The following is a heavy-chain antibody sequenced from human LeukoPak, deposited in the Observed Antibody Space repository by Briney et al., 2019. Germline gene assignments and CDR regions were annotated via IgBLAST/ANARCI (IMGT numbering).Heavy chain of an antibody. Sequence: GGSLRLSCAASGFTFSSYWMHWIRQAPGKGLVWVSRINSDGSSTSYADSVKGRFTISRDNAKNTLYPQMNSLRAEDTAVYYCARDGHSSGYKDAFDIWGQGTMATVSS. D-gene: IGHD3-22*01. J-gene: IGHJ3*02. V-gene: IGHV3-74*01. CDR1: GFTFSSYW. CDR3: ARDGHSSGYKDAFDI. CDR2: INSDGSST.